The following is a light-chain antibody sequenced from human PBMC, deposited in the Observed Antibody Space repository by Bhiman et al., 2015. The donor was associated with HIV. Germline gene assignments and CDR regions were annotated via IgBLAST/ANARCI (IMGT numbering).Light chain of an antibody. CDR3: CSRDRSGNHHVV. CDR2: QDS. J-gene: IGLJ2*01. CDR1: KLGDKY. V-gene: IGLV3-1*01. Sequence: SYELTQPPSVSVSPGQTASITCSGDKLGDKYACWYQQKPGQSPVLVIYQDSERPSGIPARFSGSSSIDTASLTITGALAEDEADYYCCSRDRSGNHHVVFGGGTKLTVL.